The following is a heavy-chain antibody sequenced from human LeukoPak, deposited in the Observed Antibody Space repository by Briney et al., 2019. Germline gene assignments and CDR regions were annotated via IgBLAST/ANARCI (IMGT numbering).Heavy chain of an antibody. Sequence: GGSLRLSCAASGFTFSTYGMHWVRQAPGKGLEWVAIISYDGSNQYYADSVKGRFTISRDNSKNTLYLQMNSLGADDTAVYYCAKGNWRYFDYWGQGTLVTVSS. CDR3: AKGNWRYFDY. D-gene: IGHD1-1*01. J-gene: IGHJ4*02. CDR1: GFTFSTYG. CDR2: ISYDGSNQ. V-gene: IGHV3-30*18.